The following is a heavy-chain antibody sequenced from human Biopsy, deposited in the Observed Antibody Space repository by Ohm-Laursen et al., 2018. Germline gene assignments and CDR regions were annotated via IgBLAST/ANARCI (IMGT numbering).Heavy chain of an antibody. CDR2: ISSGSSPI. J-gene: IGHJ4*02. Sequence: SLRLSCTASGFTFTNYTMNWVRQAPGKGLEWVSSISSGSSPIYYADSVKGRFTVSRDNAKNSLYLQMNSLTVGDTAVYYCARDGAGSYHDYWGQGTLVTVSS. CDR3: ARDGAGSYHDY. V-gene: IGHV3-21*04. CDR1: GFTFTNYT. D-gene: IGHD3-10*01.